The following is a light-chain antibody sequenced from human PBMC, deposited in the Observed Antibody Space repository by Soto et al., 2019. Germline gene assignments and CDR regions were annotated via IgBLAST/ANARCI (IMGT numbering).Light chain of an antibody. CDR1: SSNIGSHT. V-gene: IGLV1-44*01. Sequence: QSVLTQPPSASGTPGQRVTISCSGSSSNIGSHTVNCYRQLPGTSPKLLIFSNNQRPSGVPDRFSGSKSGTSASLAISGLQSEDEADYYCATWDDSLNGRVFGTGTKLTVL. J-gene: IGLJ1*01. CDR2: SNN. CDR3: ATWDDSLNGRV.